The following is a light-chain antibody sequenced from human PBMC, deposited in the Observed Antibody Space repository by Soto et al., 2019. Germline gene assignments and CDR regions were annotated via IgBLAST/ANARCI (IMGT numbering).Light chain of an antibody. V-gene: IGKV3-15*01. CDR2: GAS. Sequence: IVLTQSPDTLSLSPGEIATLSCRASQSVSSNYLAWYQQKPGQAPRLLIYGASVRATGIPARFSGSGSGTEFTLTINNLQSEDFAVYYCQQYRNWPRTFGQGTKVDIK. J-gene: IGKJ1*01. CDR3: QQYRNWPRT. CDR1: QSVSSN.